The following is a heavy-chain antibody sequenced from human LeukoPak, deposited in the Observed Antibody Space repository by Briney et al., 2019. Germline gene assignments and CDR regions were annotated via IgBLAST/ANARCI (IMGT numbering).Heavy chain of an antibody. J-gene: IGHJ5*02. CDR2: VDHSGST. CDR3: ARVHKYCSGISCYRFDP. V-gene: IGHV4-4*02. D-gene: IGHD2-2*01. CDR1: GGSISSTNW. Sequence: PSETLSLTCAVSGGSISSTNWWGWVRQPPGKGLEWIGEVDHSGSTKYNPALKSRVTISVDKSKNQFSLKLSSVTAADTAVYYCARVHKYCSGISCYRFDPWGQGTLVTVSS.